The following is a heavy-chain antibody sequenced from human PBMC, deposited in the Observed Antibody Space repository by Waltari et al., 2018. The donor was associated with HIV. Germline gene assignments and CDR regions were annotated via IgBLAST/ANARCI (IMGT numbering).Heavy chain of an antibody. J-gene: IGHJ4*02. CDR1: GGSISSSSYY. CDR3: ARYYCSGGSCSDY. CDR2: IYTSGST. V-gene: IGHV4-61*02. D-gene: IGHD2-15*01. Sequence: QVQLQESGPGLVKPSQTLSLTCTVSGGSISSSSYYWSWIRQPAGKGLEWIGRIYTSGSTNYNPSLKSRVTISVDTSKNQFSLKLSSVTAADTAVYYCARYYCSGGSCSDYWGQGTLVTVSS.